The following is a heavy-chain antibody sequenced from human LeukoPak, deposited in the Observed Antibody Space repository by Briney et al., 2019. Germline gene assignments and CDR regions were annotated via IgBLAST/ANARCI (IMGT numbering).Heavy chain of an antibody. CDR2: TYYTGTT. CDR3: AGLRSRAFDI. Sequence: KASETLSLTCTVSGGSTISHYWSWLRQPPGKGLEWIAYTYYTGTTNYSPSLKSRVTISIDTSKNQFSLRLSSVTAADTAVYYCAGLRSRAFDIWGPGTMVSVSS. V-gene: IGHV4-59*08. CDR1: GGSTISHY. D-gene: IGHD6-6*01. J-gene: IGHJ3*02.